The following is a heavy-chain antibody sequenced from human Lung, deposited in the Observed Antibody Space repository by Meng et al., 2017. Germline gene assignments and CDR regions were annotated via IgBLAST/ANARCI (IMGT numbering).Heavy chain of an antibody. CDR1: GGSFSDYY. Sequence: QVQLQQWGAGLLKPSETLSLTCVVSGGSFSDYYWSWIRQPPGKGLEWIGEINHSGSTNYNPSLESRATISVETSQNNLSLKLSSVTAADSAVYYCARGPTTMAHDFDYWGQGTLVTVSS. J-gene: IGHJ4*02. CDR3: ARGPTTMAHDFDY. CDR2: INHSGST. D-gene: IGHD4-11*01. V-gene: IGHV4-34*01.